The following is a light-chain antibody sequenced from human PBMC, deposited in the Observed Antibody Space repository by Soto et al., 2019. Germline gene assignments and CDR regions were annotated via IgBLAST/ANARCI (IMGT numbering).Light chain of an antibody. J-gene: IGKJ4*01. Sequence: DIQMTQSPSTLSASVGDRVTITCRASQSISSWLAWFHQKPGKAPKLLINKASSLESGVPSRFSGSGSGTEFTLTISGLQPDDFATYYCQQYNTYPLTFGGGTKVEIK. CDR2: KAS. CDR3: QQYNTYPLT. V-gene: IGKV1-5*03. CDR1: QSISSW.